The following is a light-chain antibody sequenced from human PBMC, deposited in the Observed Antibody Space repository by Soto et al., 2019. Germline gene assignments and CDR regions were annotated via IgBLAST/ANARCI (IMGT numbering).Light chain of an antibody. Sequence: DIQMTQSPSSLSASVGDRVTITCRASQSISFYLNWYQQRPGKAPKVLIYAASNLQSGVPSRFSGSGSGTEFSLTINSLQPEDFATYYCQQSYSLPITFGQGTRLEI. CDR3: QQSYSLPIT. CDR2: AAS. J-gene: IGKJ5*01. CDR1: QSISFY. V-gene: IGKV1-39*01.